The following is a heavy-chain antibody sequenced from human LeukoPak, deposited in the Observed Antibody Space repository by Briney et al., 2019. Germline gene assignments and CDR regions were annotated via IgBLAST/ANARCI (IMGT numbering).Heavy chain of an antibody. D-gene: IGHD3-22*01. V-gene: IGHV4-34*01. Sequence: SETLSLTCAVYGGSFSGYYWSWIRQPPGKGLEWIGEINHSGSTNYNPSLKSRVTTSVDTSKNQFPLKLSSVTAADTAVYYCARGDYYYDSSGFSPGHDAFDIWGQGTMVTVSS. J-gene: IGHJ3*02. CDR3: ARGDYYYDSSGFSPGHDAFDI. CDR2: INHSGST. CDR1: GGSFSGYY.